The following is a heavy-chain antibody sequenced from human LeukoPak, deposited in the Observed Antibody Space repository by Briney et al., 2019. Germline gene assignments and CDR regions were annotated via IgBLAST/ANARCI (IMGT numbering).Heavy chain of an antibody. Sequence: SETLSLTCTVSGFSISSGYYWGWIRQPPGKGLEWIGSIYHSGSTYYNPSLNSRVTISVETSMNQFSVKLSSVTAAATAVYYWARVGLLGAMRCDYWGQGTLVTVSS. D-gene: IGHD1-26*01. J-gene: IGHJ4*02. CDR1: GFSISSGYY. CDR3: ARVGLLGAMRCDY. CDR2: IYHSGST. V-gene: IGHV4-38-2*02.